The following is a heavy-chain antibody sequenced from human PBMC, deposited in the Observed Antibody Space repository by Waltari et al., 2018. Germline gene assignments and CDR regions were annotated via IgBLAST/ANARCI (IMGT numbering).Heavy chain of an antibody. CDR1: GYSISSGYY. V-gene: IGHV4-38-2*02. CDR2: IYHSGST. CDR3: ARVGETGGPWFYYYMDV. J-gene: IGHJ6*03. D-gene: IGHD7-27*01. Sequence: QVQLQESGPGLVKPSETLSLTCTVSGYSISSGYYWGWIRQPPGKGLEWIGSIYHSGSTYDNPSLKSRVTISVDTSKNQFSLKLSSVTAADTAVYYCARVGETGGPWFYYYMDVWGKGTTVTVSS.